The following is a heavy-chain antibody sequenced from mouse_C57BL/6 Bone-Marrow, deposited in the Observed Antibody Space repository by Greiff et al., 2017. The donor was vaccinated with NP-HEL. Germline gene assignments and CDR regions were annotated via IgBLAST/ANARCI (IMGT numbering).Heavy chain of an antibody. CDR1: GYTFTSYW. D-gene: IGHD1-1*01. J-gene: IGHJ1*03. Sequence: VQLQQPGAELVKPGASVKLSCKASGYTFTSYWMHWVKQRPGQGLEWIGMIHPNSGSTNYNEKFKSKATLTVDKSSSPAYMQLSSLTSDDSAVYYCARGNYYYGSSYVNWYFDVWGTGTTVTVSS. V-gene: IGHV1-64*01. CDR2: IHPNSGST. CDR3: ARGNYYYGSSYVNWYFDV.